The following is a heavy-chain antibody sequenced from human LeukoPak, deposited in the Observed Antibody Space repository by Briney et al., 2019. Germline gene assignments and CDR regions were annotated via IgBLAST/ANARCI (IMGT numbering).Heavy chain of an antibody. Sequence: SSETLSLTCTVSGGSISSYYWSWIRQPPGKGREWIGYIYYSGSTNYNPYLKSRVTISVDTSKNQFSLKLSSVTAADTAVYYCARRARSSGWYYYYYMDVWGKGTTVTVSS. J-gene: IGHJ6*03. V-gene: IGHV4-59*08. CDR3: ARRARSSGWYYYYYMDV. CDR1: GGSISSYY. D-gene: IGHD6-19*01. CDR2: IYYSGST.